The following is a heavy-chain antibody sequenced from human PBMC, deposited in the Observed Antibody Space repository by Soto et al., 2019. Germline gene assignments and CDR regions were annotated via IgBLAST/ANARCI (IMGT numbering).Heavy chain of an antibody. J-gene: IGHJ4*02. CDR1: GYAFTWLN. CDR3: ARPKDYDDCLDL. CDR2: INAGNGNT. Sequence: QVQLVQSGAEVKKPGASVKVSCKASGYAFTWLNIHGVRQAPGRRLEWMGWINAGNGNTKYSQKFQGRVTFTRDTSANTAYMELSSLISEDTAVYYCARPKDYDDCLDLWGQGTLVTVSS. D-gene: IGHD3-22*01. V-gene: IGHV1-3*01.